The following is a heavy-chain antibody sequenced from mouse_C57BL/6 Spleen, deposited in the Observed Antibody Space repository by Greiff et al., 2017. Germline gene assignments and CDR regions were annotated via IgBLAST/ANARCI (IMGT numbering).Heavy chain of an antibody. J-gene: IGHJ3*01. V-gene: IGHV1-52*01. CDR3: ARGGYSNSQAWFAY. Sequence: QVQLQQPGAELVRPGSSVKLSCKASGYTFTSYWMHWVKQRPIQGLEWIGNIDPSDSETHYNQKFKDKATLTVDKSSSTAYMQLSSLTSEDSAVYYGARGGYSNSQAWFAYWGQGTLVTVSA. CDR1: GYTFTSYW. CDR2: IDPSDSET. D-gene: IGHD2-5*01.